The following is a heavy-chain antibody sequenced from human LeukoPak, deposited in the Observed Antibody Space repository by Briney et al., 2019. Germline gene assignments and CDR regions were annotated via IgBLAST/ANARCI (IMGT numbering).Heavy chain of an antibody. CDR1: GYTFTGYY. D-gene: IGHD1/OR15-1a*01. CDR2: INPNSGGT. J-gene: IGHJ4*02. Sequence: ASVKVSCKASGYTFTGYYMHWVRQAPGHGLEWMGWINPNSGGTNYAQKVQGRVTMTRDTSISTAYMELSRLRSDDTAVYYCARDLYNWNNLDYWGQGTLVTVSS. V-gene: IGHV1-2*02. CDR3: ARDLYNWNNLDY.